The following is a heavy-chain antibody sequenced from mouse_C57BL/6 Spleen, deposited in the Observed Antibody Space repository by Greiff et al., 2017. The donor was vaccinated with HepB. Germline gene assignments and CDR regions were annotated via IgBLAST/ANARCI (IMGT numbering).Heavy chain of an antibody. Sequence: EVKLQESGGDLVKPGGSLKLSCAASGFTFSSYGMSWVRQTPDKRLEWVATISSGGSYTYYPDSVKGRFTISRDNAKNTLYLQMSSLKSEDTAMYYCARHLYDYDVLFDYWGQGTTLTVSS. CDR2: ISSGGSYT. J-gene: IGHJ2*01. V-gene: IGHV5-6*01. CDR1: GFTFSSYG. CDR3: ARHLYDYDVLFDY. D-gene: IGHD2-4*01.